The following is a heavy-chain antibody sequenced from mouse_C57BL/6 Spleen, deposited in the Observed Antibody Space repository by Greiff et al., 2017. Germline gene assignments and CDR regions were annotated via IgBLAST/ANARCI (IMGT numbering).Heavy chain of an antibody. CDR2: IYPGDGDT. CDR1: GYAFSSYC. D-gene: IGHD4-1*01. J-gene: IGHJ4*01. CDR3: ARSGELGYAMDY. Sequence: QVQLQQSGAELVKPGASVKISCKASGYAFSSYCMNWVKQRPGKGLEWIGQIYPGDGDTNYNGKFKGKATLTADKSSSTAYMQLSSLTSEDSAVYFCARSGELGYAMDYWGQGTSVTVSS. V-gene: IGHV1-80*01.